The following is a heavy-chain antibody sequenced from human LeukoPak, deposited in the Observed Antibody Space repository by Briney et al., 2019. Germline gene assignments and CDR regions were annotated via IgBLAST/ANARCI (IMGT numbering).Heavy chain of an antibody. CDR2: ISAYNGNT. CDR1: GYTFTSYG. J-gene: IGHJ4*02. V-gene: IGHV1-18*01. CDR3: ARDLDRYSSSWPFDY. D-gene: IGHD6-13*01. Sequence: GASVKVSCKASGYTFTSYGISWVRQAPGQGLEWMGWISAYNGNTNYAQKLQGRATMTTDTSTSTAYMELRSLRSDDTAVYYCARDLDRYSSSWPFDYWGQGTLVTVSS.